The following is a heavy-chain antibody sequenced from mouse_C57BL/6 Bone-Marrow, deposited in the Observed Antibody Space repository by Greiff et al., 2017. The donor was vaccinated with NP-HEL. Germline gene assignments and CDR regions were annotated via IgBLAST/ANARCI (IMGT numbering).Heavy chain of an antibody. CDR1: GFTFSNYW. CDR3: TDLTGTRYFDV. CDR2: IRLKSDNYAT. D-gene: IGHD4-1*01. Sequence: EVQLQESGGGLVQPGGSMKLSCVASGFTFSNYWMNWVRQSPEKGLEWVAQIRLKSDNYATHYAESVKGRFTISRDDSKSSVYLQMNNLRAEDTGIYYCTDLTGTRYFDVWGTGTTVTVSS. J-gene: IGHJ1*03. V-gene: IGHV6-3*01.